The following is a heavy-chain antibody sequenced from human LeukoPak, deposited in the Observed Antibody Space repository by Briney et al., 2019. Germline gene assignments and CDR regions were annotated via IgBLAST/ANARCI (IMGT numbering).Heavy chain of an antibody. CDR1: GGTFSSYA. D-gene: IGHD3-22*01. CDR3: ASAYYYDSSGYSPCDY. J-gene: IGHJ4*02. V-gene: IGHV1-69*13. CDR2: IIPIFGTA. Sequence: SVKVSCKASGGTFSSYAISWVRQAPGQGLEWMGGIIPIFGTANYAQKFQGRVTITADESTSTAYMELSSLRSEDTDVYYCASAYYYDSSGYSPCDYWGQGTLVTVSS.